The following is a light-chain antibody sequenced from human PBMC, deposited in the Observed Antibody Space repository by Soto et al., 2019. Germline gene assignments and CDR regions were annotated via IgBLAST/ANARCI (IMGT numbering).Light chain of an antibody. V-gene: IGKV1-5*03. J-gene: IGKJ1*01. Sequence: DIQMTQSPSTLSASVGDRVTITCRASQSISNWLAWYQQKPGKAPKLLIYKASSLESGVPSRFSGSGSGTEFTLTISSLQPDAFATYYCQQYNSYSWTFGQGTKVEIK. CDR1: QSISNW. CDR3: QQYNSYSWT. CDR2: KAS.